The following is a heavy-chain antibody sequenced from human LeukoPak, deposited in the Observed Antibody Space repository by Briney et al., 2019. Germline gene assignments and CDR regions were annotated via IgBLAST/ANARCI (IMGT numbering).Heavy chain of an antibody. CDR1: GGSISSYC. V-gene: IGHV4-59*01. CDR3: ARETSSGHFDY. Sequence: SETLSLTCTVSGGSISSYCWSWIRQPPGQGLEWIGYIYYSGSTNYNPPLKSRVTISVDASKNQFSLQLSSVTAADTAVYYCARETSSGHFDYWGQGTLVTVSS. J-gene: IGHJ4*02. CDR2: IYYSGST. D-gene: IGHD6-25*01.